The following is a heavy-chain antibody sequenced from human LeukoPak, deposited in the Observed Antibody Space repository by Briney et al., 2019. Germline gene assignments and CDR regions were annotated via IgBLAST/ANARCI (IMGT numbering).Heavy chain of an antibody. Sequence: PGESLKISCKGSGYSFTSYWIGWVRQMPGKGLEWMGIIYPGDSDTRYSPSFQGQVTISADKSISTAYLQWSSLKASGTAMYYCARLMTDGPVSRTAMVTLAFDYWGQGTLVTVSS. CDR2: IYPGDSDT. J-gene: IGHJ4*02. CDR3: ARLMTDGPVSRTAMVTLAFDY. D-gene: IGHD5-18*01. V-gene: IGHV5-51*01. CDR1: GYSFTSYW.